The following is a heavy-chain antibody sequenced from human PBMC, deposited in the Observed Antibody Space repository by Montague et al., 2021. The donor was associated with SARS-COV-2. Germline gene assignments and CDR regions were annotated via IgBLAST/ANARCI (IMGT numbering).Heavy chain of an antibody. J-gene: IGHJ4*02. Sequence: SLRLSCAASGFTFSSYSMNWVRQAPGKGLEWVSYISSSSSTIYYADSVKGRFTISRDNAKNSLYLQMNSLRAEDTAVYYCARDLRWGYYDILTGYYRPLDYWGQGTLVTVPS. D-gene: IGHD3-9*01. CDR2: ISSSSSTI. CDR1: GFTFSSYS. V-gene: IGHV3-48*04. CDR3: ARDLRWGYYDILTGYYRPLDY.